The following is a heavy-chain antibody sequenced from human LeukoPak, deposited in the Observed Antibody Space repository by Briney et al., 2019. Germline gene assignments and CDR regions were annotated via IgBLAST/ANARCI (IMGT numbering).Heavy chain of an antibody. V-gene: IGHV3-48*02. J-gene: IGHJ4*02. Sequence: PGGSLRLSCAASGFTFSTYTMNWVRQAPGKGLEWVSTISNSRDVHYSDSVKGRFTISRDNARNSLYLQMDSLRDEDTAVYYCTGDGLHTAHFDYWGQGTLVSVSS. D-gene: IGHD5-18*01. CDR1: GFTFSTYT. CDR2: ISNSRDV. CDR3: TGDGLHTAHFDY.